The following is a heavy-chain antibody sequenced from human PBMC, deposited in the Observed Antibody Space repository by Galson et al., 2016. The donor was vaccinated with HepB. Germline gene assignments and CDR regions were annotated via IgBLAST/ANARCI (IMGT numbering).Heavy chain of an antibody. Sequence: SLRLSCAASGFTFSGSAMHWVRQASGKGLEWVGRIRNKANSYATAYVPSVKGRFTISRDDSKNTAYLQMNSLRAEDTAVYYCAKDLRRVPLLFDYWGQGTLVTVSS. CDR2: IRNKANSYAT. CDR1: GFTFSGSA. J-gene: IGHJ4*02. D-gene: IGHD1-26*01. V-gene: IGHV3-73*01. CDR3: AKDLRRVPLLFDY.